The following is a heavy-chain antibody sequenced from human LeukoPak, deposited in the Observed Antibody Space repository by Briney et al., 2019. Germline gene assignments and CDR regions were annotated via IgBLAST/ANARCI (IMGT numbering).Heavy chain of an antibody. CDR3: AKGYSSGYDYLDY. CDR1: GFTFSSYA. V-gene: IGHV3-23*01. CDR2: ISGSGGST. Sequence: PGGSLRLSCAASGFTFSSYAMSWVRQAPGKGLEWVSAISGSGGSTYYADSVKGRFTISRDNSKNALYLQMNSLRAEDTAVYYCAKGYSSGYDYLDYWGQGTLVTVSS. D-gene: IGHD6-19*01. J-gene: IGHJ4*02.